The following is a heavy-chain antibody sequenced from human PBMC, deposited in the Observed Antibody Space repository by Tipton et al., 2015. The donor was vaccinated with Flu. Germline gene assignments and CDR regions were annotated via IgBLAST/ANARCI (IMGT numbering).Heavy chain of an antibody. Sequence: TLSLTCTVSGGSIRSYYWCWIRQPAGKGLERIGRMYTSGSTNDNPSLKSRVTMSLDTSKNQFSLKLTSVTAADTAVYYCAREMYGSGSWGGDYYYGMDVWVQGTAVSVAS. CDR1: GGSIRSYY. CDR2: MYTSGST. CDR3: AREMYGSGSWGGDYYYGMDV. V-gene: IGHV4-4*07. D-gene: IGHD3-10*01. J-gene: IGHJ6*02.